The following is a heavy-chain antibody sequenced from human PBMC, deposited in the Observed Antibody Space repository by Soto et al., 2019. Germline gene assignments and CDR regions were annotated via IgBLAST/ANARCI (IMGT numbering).Heavy chain of an antibody. Sequence: GGSLRLSCTASGFAFCDYAMSWFRQAPGKGLEWVGFIRSKAYGGTTEYAASVKGRFTISRDDSKSIAYLQMNSLKTEDTAVYYCTRDQVADFWSGYYTPNYYYYYMDVWGKGTTVTVSS. J-gene: IGHJ6*03. CDR2: IRSKAYGGTT. CDR1: GFAFCDYA. V-gene: IGHV3-49*03. CDR3: TRDQVADFWSGYYTPNYYYYYMDV. D-gene: IGHD3-3*01.